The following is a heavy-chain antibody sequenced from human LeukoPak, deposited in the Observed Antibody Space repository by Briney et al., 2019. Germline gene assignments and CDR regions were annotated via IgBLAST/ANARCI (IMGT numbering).Heavy chain of an antibody. J-gene: IGHJ4*02. D-gene: IGHD2-21*01. Sequence: GGSLRLSCAASGFTFSSYAMSWVRQAPGKGLEWVSAISGSGGSTYYADSVKGRFTISRDNSKNTVYLQMKSLRVEATAVYYCAKGLSAAGDYYFDYWGQGALVTVSS. CDR2: ISGSGGST. CDR3: AKGLSAAGDYYFDY. CDR1: GFTFSSYA. V-gene: IGHV3-23*01.